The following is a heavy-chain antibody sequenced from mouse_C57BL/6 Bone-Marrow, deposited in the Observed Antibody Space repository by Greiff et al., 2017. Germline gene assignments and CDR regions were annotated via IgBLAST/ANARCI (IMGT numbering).Heavy chain of an antibody. D-gene: IGHD2-5*01. J-gene: IGHJ2*01. V-gene: IGHV1-80*01. CDR2: IYPGDGDT. CDR3: ARAYYSNYGYFDY. Sequence: QVQLQQSGAELVKPGASVKISCKASGYAFSSYWMNWVKQRPGKGLEWIGQIYPGDGDTNYNGKFKGKATLTADKYSSTAYMQLSSLTSEDSAVYFCARAYYSNYGYFDYWGQGTTLTVSS. CDR1: GYAFSSYW.